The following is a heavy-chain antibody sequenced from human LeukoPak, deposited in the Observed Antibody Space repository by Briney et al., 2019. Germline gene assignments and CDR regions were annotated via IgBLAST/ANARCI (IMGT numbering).Heavy chain of an antibody. J-gene: IGHJ6*03. D-gene: IGHD2-2*01. V-gene: IGHV1-18*01. CDR3: ARVVVVVPALSYYYYMDV. CDR2: ISAYNGNT. CDR1: GYTFTSYG. Sequence: ASVKVSCKASGYTFTSYGISWVRQAPGHGLEWMGWISAYNGNTNYAQKLQGRVTMTTDTSTRTAYMELRSLRSDDTAVYYCARVVVVVPALSYYYYMDVWGKGTTVTVSS.